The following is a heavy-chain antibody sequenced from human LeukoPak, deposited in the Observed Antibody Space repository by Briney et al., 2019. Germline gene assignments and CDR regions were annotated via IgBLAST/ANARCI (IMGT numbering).Heavy chain of an antibody. D-gene: IGHD5-18*01. Sequence: SETLSLTCAVYGGSFSGYYWSWICQPPGKGLEWIGEINHSGSTNYNPSLKSRVTISVDTSKNQFSLKLSSVTAADTAVYYCARAGYSYGTGYYFDYWGQGALVTVSS. CDR2: INHSGST. CDR1: GGSFSGYY. V-gene: IGHV4-34*01. CDR3: ARAGYSYGTGYYFDY. J-gene: IGHJ4*02.